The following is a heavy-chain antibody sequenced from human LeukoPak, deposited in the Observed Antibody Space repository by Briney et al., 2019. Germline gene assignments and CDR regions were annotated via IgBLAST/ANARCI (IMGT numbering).Heavy chain of an antibody. Sequence: LSCVASGVPFSSYCMTWVRQAPGKGLEWIGDIYDSGSTYYNPSLKSRITISVDTSENRFSLKLSSVTATDTAVYYCARDCSGGSCYGAFDIWGQGTMVTVSS. D-gene: IGHD2-15*01. CDR3: ARDCSGGSCYGAFDI. J-gene: IGHJ3*02. V-gene: IGHV4-34*09. CDR2: IYDSGST. CDR1: GVPFSSYC.